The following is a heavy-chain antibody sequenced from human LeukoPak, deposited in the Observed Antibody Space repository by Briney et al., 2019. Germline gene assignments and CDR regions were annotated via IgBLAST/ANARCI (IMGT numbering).Heavy chain of an antibody. CDR1: GFTFSSYG. J-gene: IGHJ4*02. CDR2: IWYDGSNK. Sequence: GRSLRLSCAASGFTFSSYGMHWVRQAPGKGLEWVAVIWYDGSNKYYADSVKGRFTISRDNSKNTLYLQMNSLRAEDTAVYYCARESVTGRSLDYWGQGTQVTVSS. D-gene: IGHD1-20*01. CDR3: ARESVTGRSLDY. V-gene: IGHV3-33*01.